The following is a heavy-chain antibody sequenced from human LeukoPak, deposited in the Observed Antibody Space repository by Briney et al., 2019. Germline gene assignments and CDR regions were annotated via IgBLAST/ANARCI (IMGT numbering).Heavy chain of an antibody. J-gene: IGHJ4*02. CDR1: DGSVSSYY. D-gene: IGHD7-27*01. CDR3: ARGWGYFDS. V-gene: IGHV4-59*08. Sequence: PSETLSLTCTVSDGSVSSYYLSWIRQPPGKGLEWIGYIYYSGSTNYSPSLKSRVTISVDTSKNQFSLKLSSVTAADTAVYYCARGWGYFDSWGQGTLVTVSS. CDR2: IYYSGST.